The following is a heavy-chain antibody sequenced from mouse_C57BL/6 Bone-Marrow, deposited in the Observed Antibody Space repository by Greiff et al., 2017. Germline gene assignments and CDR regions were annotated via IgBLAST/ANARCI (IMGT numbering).Heavy chain of an antibody. V-gene: IGHV5-12*01. CDR3: ARTYDGYYSYAMDY. Sequence: DVKLVESGGGLVQPGGSLKLSCAASGFTFSDYYMYWVRQTPEQRLEWVAYISNGGGSTYYPDTVKGRFTISRDNAKNTLYLQMSRLKSEDTAMYYCARTYDGYYSYAMDYWGQGTSVTVSS. CDR2: ISNGGGST. D-gene: IGHD2-3*01. CDR1: GFTFSDYY. J-gene: IGHJ4*01.